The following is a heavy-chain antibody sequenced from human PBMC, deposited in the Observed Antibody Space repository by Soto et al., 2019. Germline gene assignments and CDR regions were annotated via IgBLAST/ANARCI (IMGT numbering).Heavy chain of an antibody. CDR2: IIPIYGTA. V-gene: IGHV1-69*01. CDR1: GRTVSRYA. CDR3: ARRCRNWYFDL. Sequence: QVQLVQSGAEVKKPGSSVKVSCKTSGRTVSRYAISWVRQAPGQGLEWMGGIIPIYGTANYAQKCQGRVTITADDSTSTAYMELSSLSCDDTAVYYWARRCRNWYFDLWGRGSLVAVSS. J-gene: IGHJ2*01.